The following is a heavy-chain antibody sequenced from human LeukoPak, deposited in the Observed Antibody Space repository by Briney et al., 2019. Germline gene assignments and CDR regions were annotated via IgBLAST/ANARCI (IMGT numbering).Heavy chain of an antibody. Sequence: PGGSLRLSCAASGFTFSSYGMHWVRQAPGKGLEWVAVIWYDTINKNYADFVKGRFTVSRDNPKNTLYLHMNSLTVEDTAVYYCVRDRDTGAYAAGFDYWGQGTLATVSS. CDR2: IWYDTINK. CDR1: GFTFSSYG. CDR3: VRDRDTGAYAAGFDY. V-gene: IGHV3-33*08. D-gene: IGHD6-13*01. J-gene: IGHJ4*02.